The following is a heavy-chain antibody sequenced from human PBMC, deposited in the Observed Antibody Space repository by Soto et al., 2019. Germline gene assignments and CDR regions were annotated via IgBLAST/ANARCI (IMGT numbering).Heavy chain of an antibody. J-gene: IGHJ5*02. D-gene: IGHD1-26*01. Sequence: EVQLVESGGGLVQPGGSLRLSCAASGFTFSSYSMNWVRQAPGKGLEWVSYISSSSSTIYYADSVKGRFTISRDNAKNSLYLQMNSRRAEDATVYYCARDKRATFLGWFGAWGQGALVTVSS. CDR2: ISSSSSTI. CDR1: GFTFSSYS. V-gene: IGHV3-48*01. CDR3: ARDKRATFLGWFGA.